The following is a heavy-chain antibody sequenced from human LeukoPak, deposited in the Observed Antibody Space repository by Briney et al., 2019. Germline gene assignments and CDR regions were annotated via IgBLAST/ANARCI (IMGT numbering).Heavy chain of an antibody. CDR1: GGSFSGYY. D-gene: IGHD3-22*01. CDR2: INHSGST. V-gene: IGHV4-34*01. CDR3: ARGDYYDSSGYYTLKTTPQSYFDY. J-gene: IGHJ4*02. Sequence: SETLSLTCAVYGGSFSGYYWSWIRQPPGKGLEWIGEINHSGSTNYNPSLKSRVTISVDTSKNQFSLKLSSVTAADTAVYYCARGDYYDSSGYYTLKTTPQSYFDYWGQGTLVTVSS.